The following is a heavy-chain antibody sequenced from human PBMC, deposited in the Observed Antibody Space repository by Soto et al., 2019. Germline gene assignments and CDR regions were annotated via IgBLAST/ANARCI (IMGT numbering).Heavy chain of an antibody. Sequence: GGSLRLSCAASGFTFSSYAMHWVRQAPGKGLEWVAVISYDGSNKYYADSVKGRFTISRDNSKNTLYLQMNSLRAEDTAVYYCARGSATPSSYYYYGMDVWGQGTTVTVSS. J-gene: IGHJ6*02. V-gene: IGHV3-30-3*01. CDR2: ISYDGSNK. CDR1: GFTFSSYA. CDR3: ARGSATPSSYYYYGMDV.